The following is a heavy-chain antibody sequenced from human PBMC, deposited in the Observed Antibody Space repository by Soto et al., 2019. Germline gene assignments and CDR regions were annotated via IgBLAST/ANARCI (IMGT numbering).Heavy chain of an antibody. CDR2: IYPGDSDT. J-gene: IGHJ4*02. D-gene: IGHD1-26*01. CDR1: GYSFASHW. CDR3: ARYSGSYWHYLDF. Sequence: PGESLKISCKGSGYSFASHWVAWVRQMPEKGLEWIGTIYPGDSDTKYSSAFRGHVTISADMSVSTAYLQWRSLEATDSAIYYCARYSGSYWHYLDFWGQGTLVTVSS. V-gene: IGHV5-51*01.